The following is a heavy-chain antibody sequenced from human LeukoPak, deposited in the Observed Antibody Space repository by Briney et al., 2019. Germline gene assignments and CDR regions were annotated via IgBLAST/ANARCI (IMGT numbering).Heavy chain of an antibody. Sequence: SETLSLTCAVYGESISGSGFYWSWIRQPPGKGLEWIGEINHRGSTNYNPSLKGRVSISVDTSENQFSLKLTSATAADTAVYYCARGTWVNTRYFDSWGQGTLVTVSS. J-gene: IGHJ4*02. CDR3: ARGTWVNTRYFDS. CDR2: INHRGST. D-gene: IGHD3-22*01. V-gene: IGHV4-34*01. CDR1: GESISGSGFY.